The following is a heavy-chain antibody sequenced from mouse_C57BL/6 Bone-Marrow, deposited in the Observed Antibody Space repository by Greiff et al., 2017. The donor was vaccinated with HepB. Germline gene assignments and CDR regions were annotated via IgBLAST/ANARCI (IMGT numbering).Heavy chain of an antibody. V-gene: IGHV1-69*01. Sequence: QVQLKQPGAELVMPGASVKLSCKASGYTFTSYWMHWVKQRPGQGLEWIGEIDPSDSYTNYNQKFKGKSTLTVDKSSSTAYMQLSSLTSEDSAVYYCARVRIYYFDYWGQGTTLTVSS. J-gene: IGHJ2*01. CDR2: IDPSDSYT. CDR1: GYTFTSYW. CDR3: ARVRIYYFDY.